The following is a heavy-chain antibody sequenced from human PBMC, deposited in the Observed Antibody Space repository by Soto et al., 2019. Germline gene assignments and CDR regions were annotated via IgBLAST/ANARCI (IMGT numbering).Heavy chain of an antibody. D-gene: IGHD2-15*01. CDR1: GFTFSSYG. V-gene: IGHV3-33*01. CDR2: IWYDGSNK. J-gene: IGHJ5*02. Sequence: QVQLVESGGGVVQPGRSLRLSCAASGFTFSSYGMHWVRQAPGKGLEWVAFIWYDGSNKYYADSVKGRFTISRDNSKNTLYLQKNKLRAKDTAVYYCARDERLRGGFGPWGQGTLVTVSS. CDR3: ARDERLRGGFGP.